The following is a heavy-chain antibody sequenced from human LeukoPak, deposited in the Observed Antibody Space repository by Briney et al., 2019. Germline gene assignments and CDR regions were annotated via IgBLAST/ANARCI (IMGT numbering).Heavy chain of an antibody. CDR2: ITWNSGTI. D-gene: IGHD1-26*01. V-gene: IGHV3-9*01. CDR3: AKDQGATYFDY. J-gene: IGHJ4*02. Sequence: GGSLRLSCAASGFTFDDYALHWVRQAPGKGLEWVSGITWNSGTIGYADSVKGRFTISRDNAKNSLYLQMNSLRAEDTALYYCAKDQGATYFDYWGQGTLVTVSS. CDR1: GFTFDDYA.